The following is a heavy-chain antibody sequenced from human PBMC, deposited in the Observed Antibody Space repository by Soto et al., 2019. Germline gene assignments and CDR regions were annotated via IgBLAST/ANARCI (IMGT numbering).Heavy chain of an antibody. CDR3: AKRGSSSSEQWLIRRGLGGHFDN. CDR2: ISGSGGTT. CDR1: GFTFSSYA. J-gene: IGHJ4*01. D-gene: IGHD6-19*01. V-gene: IGHV3-23*01. Sequence: EVQLLESGGGLVQPGGSLRLSCAASGFTFSSYAMNWVRQATGKGLEWVSVISGSGGTTHYGDSVKGRFTIDRDTSKNTVFLQMNDLRAEDTAVYHCAKRGSSSSEQWLIRRGLGGHFDNWGHGTLVTVSS.